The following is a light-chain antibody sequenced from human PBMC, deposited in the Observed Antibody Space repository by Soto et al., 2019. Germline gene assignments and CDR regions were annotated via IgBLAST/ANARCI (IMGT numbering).Light chain of an antibody. V-gene: IGKV3-20*01. Sequence: ESVLMQSPRTLSLSPGERATLSCRASQRVSSGNLAWYKQKTGKAPRLIIYGASRRATGIPDRFSGSGSGTDFTLTLSRLETQNFAVYYCQQYGSSEKFGRGTKVDI. J-gene: IGKJ1*01. CDR3: QQYGSSEK. CDR1: QRVSSGN. CDR2: GAS.